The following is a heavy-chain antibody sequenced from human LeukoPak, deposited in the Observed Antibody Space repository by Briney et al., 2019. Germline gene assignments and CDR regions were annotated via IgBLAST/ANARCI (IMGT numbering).Heavy chain of an antibody. CDR2: IYTSGST. D-gene: IGHD3-3*01. V-gene: IGHV4-61*02. Sequence: SETLSLTCTVSGGSISSGGYYWSWIRQPAGKGLEWIGRIYTSGSTNYNPSLKSRVTISVDTSKNQFSLKLSSVTAADTAVYYCVRSDDFWSGYYGYWGQGTLVTVSS. CDR3: VRSDDFWSGYYGY. CDR1: GGSISSGGYY. J-gene: IGHJ4*02.